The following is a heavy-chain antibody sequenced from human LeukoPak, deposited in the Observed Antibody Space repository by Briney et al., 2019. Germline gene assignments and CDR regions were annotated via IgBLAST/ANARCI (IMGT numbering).Heavy chain of an antibody. V-gene: IGHV4-59*01. J-gene: IGHJ4*02. CDR3: ARDYYDTSGYSGRRRGYYFDF. D-gene: IGHD3-22*01. Sequence: SETLSLTCTVSGGPISSYYWSWIRQPPGKGLEWIGYIYYSGSTNYNPSLQSRVTISVDTSKDQFSLKLSSVTAADTAVYYCARDYYDTSGYSGRRRGYYFDFWGQGTLVTVSS. CDR1: GGPISSYY. CDR2: IYYSGST.